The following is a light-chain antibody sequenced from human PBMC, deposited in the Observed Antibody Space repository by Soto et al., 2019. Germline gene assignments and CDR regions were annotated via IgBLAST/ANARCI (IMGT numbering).Light chain of an antibody. V-gene: IGLV1-47*01. CDR1: SYNIEVNY. CDR3: TVWDDSLRGRL. Sequence: QSVLTQPPSASGTPGQRVTISCSGASYNIEVNYVYWYQKLPGTAPRLLIYRNNQRPSGVPDRFSGSKSGTSASLAISALRSEDEADYYCTVWDDSLRGRLFGGGTKLTVL. J-gene: IGLJ2*01. CDR2: RNN.